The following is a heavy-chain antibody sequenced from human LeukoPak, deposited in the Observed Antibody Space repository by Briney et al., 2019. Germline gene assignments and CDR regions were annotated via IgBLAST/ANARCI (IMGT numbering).Heavy chain of an antibody. CDR1: GGSISSSSYY. D-gene: IGHD5-18*01. J-gene: IGHJ6*03. V-gene: IGHV4-39*07. CDR2: IYYSGST. CDR3: ARSEGGIQLWLTDYYYYMDV. Sequence: NPSETLSLTCTVSGGSISSSSYYWGWIRQPPGKGLEWIGSIYYSGSTYYNPSLKSRVTISVDTSKNQFSLKLNSVTAADTAVYYCARSEGGIQLWLTDYYYYMDVWGKGTTVTVSS.